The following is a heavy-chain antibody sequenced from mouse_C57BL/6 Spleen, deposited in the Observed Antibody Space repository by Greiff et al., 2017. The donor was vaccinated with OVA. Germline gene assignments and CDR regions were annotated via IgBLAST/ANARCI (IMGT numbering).Heavy chain of an antibody. CDR1: GFTFSSYA. D-gene: IGHD2-4*01. J-gene: IGHJ1*03. CDR3: ARGSIYYDYEGYFDV. Sequence: EVKLVESGGGLVKPGGSLKLSCAASGFTFSSYAMSWVRQTPEKRLEWVATISDGGSYTYYPDNVKGRFTISRDNAKNNLYLQMSHLKSEDTAMYYCARGSIYYDYEGYFDVWGTGTTVTVSS. CDR2: ISDGGSYT. V-gene: IGHV5-4*03.